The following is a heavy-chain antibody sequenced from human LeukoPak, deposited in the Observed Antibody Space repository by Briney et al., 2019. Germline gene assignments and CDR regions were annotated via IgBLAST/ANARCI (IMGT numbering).Heavy chain of an antibody. D-gene: IGHD3-22*01. CDR2: ISAYNGNT. CDR1: GYTFTSYG. V-gene: IGHV1-18*01. J-gene: IGHJ4*02. CDR3: AKDRPTGDSNGYPSI. Sequence: ASVKVSCKASGYTFTSYGISWVRQAPGQALEWMGWISAYNGNTNYALKLQGRVTMTTDTSTSTAYMELRSLRSDDTAVYYCAKDRPTGDSNGYPSIWGQGTRVTVSS.